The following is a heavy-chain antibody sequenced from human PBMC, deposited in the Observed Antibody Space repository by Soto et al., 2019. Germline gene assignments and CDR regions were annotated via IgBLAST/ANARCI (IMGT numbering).Heavy chain of an antibody. D-gene: IGHD1-26*01. CDR3: ARWEHPHVEY. CDR1: GFSVSAYT. CDR2: ISSDGNQK. V-gene: IGHV3-30*09. Sequence: QVQLVESVGGVVQPGRSLRLSCAASGFSVSAYTVHWVRQAPVKGLDWLAVISSDGNQKSYTDSVKGRFAISRDTSTNSVVLQMNSLGPEYTAVYYWARWEHPHVEYWGQGTLVSASS. J-gene: IGHJ4*02.